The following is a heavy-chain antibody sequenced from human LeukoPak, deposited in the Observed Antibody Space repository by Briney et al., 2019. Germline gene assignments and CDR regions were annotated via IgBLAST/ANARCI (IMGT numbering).Heavy chain of an antibody. CDR3: AVGETAMVTDY. D-gene: IGHD5-18*01. CDR1: GGSISSYY. V-gene: IGHV4-4*07. J-gene: IGHJ4*02. Sequence: PSETLSLTCTVSGGSISSYYWSWIRQPAGKGLEWIGRINTSGSTNYNPSLKSRVTMSVDTSKNQFSLRLSSVTAADTAVYYCAVGETAMVTDYWGQGTLVTVSS. CDR2: INTSGST.